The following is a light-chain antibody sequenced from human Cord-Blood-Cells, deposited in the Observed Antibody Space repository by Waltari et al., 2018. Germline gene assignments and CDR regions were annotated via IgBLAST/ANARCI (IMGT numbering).Light chain of an antibody. Sequence: IQMTQSPSSLSASVGDRVTITCRESQSISSYLNWYQQKPGKAPKLLIYAASSLQSGVPARFSGSGSGTDFTLTISSLQPEDFATYYCQQSYSTPRTFGQGTKVEIK. CDR2: AAS. CDR3: QQSYSTPRT. J-gene: IGKJ1*01. V-gene: IGKV1-39*01. CDR1: QSISSY.